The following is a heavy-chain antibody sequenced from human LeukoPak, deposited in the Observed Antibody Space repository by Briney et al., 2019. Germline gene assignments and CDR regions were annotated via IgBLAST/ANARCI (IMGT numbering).Heavy chain of an antibody. V-gene: IGHV4-59*01. CDR3: ARPDSRFSDAFDI. CDR2: IYYSGST. D-gene: IGHD3-22*01. Sequence: SETLSLTCTVSGGSISSYYWSWIRQPPGKGLEWIGYIYYSGSTNYNPSLKSRVTISVDTSKNQFSLKLSSVTAADTAVYYCARPDSRFSDAFDIWGQGTMVTVSS. J-gene: IGHJ3*02. CDR1: GGSISSYY.